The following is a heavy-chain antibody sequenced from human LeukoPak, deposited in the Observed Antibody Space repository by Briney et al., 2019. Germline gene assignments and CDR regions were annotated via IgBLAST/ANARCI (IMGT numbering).Heavy chain of an antibody. V-gene: IGHV3-43*02. J-gene: IGHJ3*02. CDR2: ISWDGGST. CDR1: GFTFDDYA. D-gene: IGHD1-26*01. Sequence: PGGSLRLSCVASGFTFDDYAMHWVRQAPGKGLAWVSLISWDGGSTYYADSVKGRFTISRDNSKNSLYLQMNSLRTEDTALYYCAKSYVGATLIGAFDIWGQGTMVTVSS. CDR3: AKSYVGATLIGAFDI.